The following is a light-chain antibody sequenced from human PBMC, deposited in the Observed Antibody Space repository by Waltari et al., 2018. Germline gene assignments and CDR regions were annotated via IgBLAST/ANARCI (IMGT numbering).Light chain of an antibody. V-gene: IGLV1-51*01. Sequence: QSVLTQPPSVSAAPGQPVTISSSGSSSNIGCNYVSWYQHLPRTAPKVLIYNNNERPAGIPDRFSGSTSGTSATLVITGLQTGDEADYYCATWDTSLGDLWVFGGGTRLTVL. CDR1: SSNIGCNY. CDR3: ATWDTSLGDLWV. CDR2: NNN. J-gene: IGLJ3*02.